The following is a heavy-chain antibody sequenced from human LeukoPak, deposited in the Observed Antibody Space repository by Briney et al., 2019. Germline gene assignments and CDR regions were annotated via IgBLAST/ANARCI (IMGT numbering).Heavy chain of an antibody. CDR3: GGGDYDFWSGYYARGSYYMDV. CDR1: GGSISSYY. Sequence: PSETLSLTCTVSGGSISSYYWSWIRQPPGKGLEWIWYIYNSGSTNYNPSLKSRVTISVDTSKNQFSLKLSSVTAADTAVYYCGGGDYDFWSGYYARGSYYMDVWGKGTTVTVSS. CDR2: IYNSGST. J-gene: IGHJ6*03. D-gene: IGHD3-3*01. V-gene: IGHV4-59*01.